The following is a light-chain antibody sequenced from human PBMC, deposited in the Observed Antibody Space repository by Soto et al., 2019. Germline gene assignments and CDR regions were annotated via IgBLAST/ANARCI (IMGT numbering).Light chain of an antibody. Sequence: QSALTQPASVSGSPGQSITISCTETSSDVGGYNYVSWYQQHPGKAPKLMIYDVSNRPSGVSNRFSGSNSGNTASLTISGLQAEEEADYYCSSYTSSSTDVVFGGGTKVTVL. CDR1: SSDVGGYNY. J-gene: IGLJ2*01. V-gene: IGLV2-14*01. CDR3: SSYTSSSTDVV. CDR2: DVS.